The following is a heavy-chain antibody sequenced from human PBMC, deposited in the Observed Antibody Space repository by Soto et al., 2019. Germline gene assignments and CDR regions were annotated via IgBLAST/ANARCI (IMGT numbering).Heavy chain of an antibody. V-gene: IGHV1-8*01. J-gene: IGHJ6*02. CDR2: MNPNSGNT. D-gene: IGHD2-2*01. CDR1: GYTFTSYD. Sequence: QVQLVQSGAEVKKPGASVKVSCKASGYTFTSYDINWVRQATGQGLEWMGWMNPNSGNTGYAQKFQGRVTMTRNTSISTAYMELSSRRSEDTAVYYCARLPIVVVPPGWRVYYGMDVWSQGTTVTVSS. CDR3: ARLPIVVVPPGWRVYYGMDV.